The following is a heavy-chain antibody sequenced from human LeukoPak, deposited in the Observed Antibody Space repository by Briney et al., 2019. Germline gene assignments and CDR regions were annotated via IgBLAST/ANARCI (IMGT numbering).Heavy chain of an antibody. CDR3: ARDRYSGFETHFDY. D-gene: IGHD5-12*01. Sequence: GGSLRLSCAASGFTFSDYWMSWVRQAPGQGLEWVANIKYDGSENYYVDSVKGRFTISRDNARNSLYLQMNSLRAEDTAVYYCARDRYSGFETHFDYWGQGTLVTVSS. V-gene: IGHV3-7*01. CDR1: GFTFSDYW. J-gene: IGHJ4*02. CDR2: IKYDGSEN.